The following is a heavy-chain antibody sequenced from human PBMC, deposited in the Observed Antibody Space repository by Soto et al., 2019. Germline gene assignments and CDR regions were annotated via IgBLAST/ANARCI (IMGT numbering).Heavy chain of an antibody. CDR3: VRENYYYGMDV. Sequence: LRLSCAASGFTVSVNLMNWVRQAPGKGLEWVSVINSGGTTDYADSVKGRFTISRDISRNTLYLQMNSLRAEDTAVYYCVRENYYYGMDVWGQGTTVTVSS. CDR1: GFTVSVNL. J-gene: IGHJ6*02. V-gene: IGHV3-66*01. CDR2: INSGGTT.